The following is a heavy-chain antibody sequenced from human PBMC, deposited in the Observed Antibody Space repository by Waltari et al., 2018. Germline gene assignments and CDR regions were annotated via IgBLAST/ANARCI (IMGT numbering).Heavy chain of an antibody. CDR1: GGSFSGYY. CDR2: INHSGST. Sequence: QVQLQQWGAGLLKPSETLSLTCAVYGGSFSGYYWSWIRQPPGKGLEWIGEINHSGSTNYNPSLKSRVTISVDTAKNQFSLKLSSGTAADTAVYYCARGRFKHKGFDYWGQGTLVTVSS. V-gene: IGHV4-34*01. D-gene: IGHD3-3*01. J-gene: IGHJ4*02. CDR3: ARGRFKHKGFDY.